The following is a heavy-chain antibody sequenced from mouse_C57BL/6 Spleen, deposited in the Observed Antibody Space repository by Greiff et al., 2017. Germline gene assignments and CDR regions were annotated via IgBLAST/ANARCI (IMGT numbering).Heavy chain of an antibody. CDR1: GFTFSSYG. CDR2: ISSGGSYT. D-gene: IGHD1-1*01. CDR3: AMADGSKRSYWYFDV. V-gene: IGHV5-6*02. Sequence: EVMLVESGGDLVKPGGSLKLSCAASGFTFSSYGMSWVRQTPDKRLEWVATISSGGSYTYYPDSVKGRFTISRDNAENTLYLQMSSLKSEDTAMYYCAMADGSKRSYWYFDVWGTGTTVTVSS. J-gene: IGHJ1*03.